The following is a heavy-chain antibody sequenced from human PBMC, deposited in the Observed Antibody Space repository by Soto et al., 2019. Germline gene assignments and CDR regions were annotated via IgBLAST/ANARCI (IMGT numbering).Heavy chain of an antibody. CDR2: IYYSGST. CDR3: ARTGYCSSTSCYHVDP. V-gene: IGHV4-59*08. CDR1: GGSISSYY. D-gene: IGHD2-2*03. J-gene: IGHJ5*02. Sequence: SETLSLTCTVSGGSISSYYWSWIRQPPGKGLEWIGYIYYSGSTNYNPSLKSRVTISIDTSKNQFSLKLSSVTAADTAVYYCARTGYCSSTSCYHVDPWGQGTLVTVSS.